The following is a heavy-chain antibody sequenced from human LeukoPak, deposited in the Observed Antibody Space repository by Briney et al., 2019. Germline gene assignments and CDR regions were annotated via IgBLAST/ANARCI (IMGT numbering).Heavy chain of an antibody. D-gene: IGHD6-13*01. V-gene: IGHV4-59*01. CDR1: GGSISSYY. J-gene: IGHJ4*02. CDR3: ARVRRGQQLVRGNYHFDY. CDR2: IYYSGNT. Sequence: PSETLSLTCTVPGGSISSYYWSWLRQPPGKGLEWIGYIYYSGNTNYNPSLKSRVTLSVDTSKNQFSLRLSSVTAADTAVYYCARVRRGQQLVRGNYHFDYWGQGTLVTVSS.